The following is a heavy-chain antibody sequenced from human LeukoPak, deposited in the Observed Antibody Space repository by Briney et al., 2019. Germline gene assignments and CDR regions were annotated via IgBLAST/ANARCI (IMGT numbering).Heavy chain of an antibody. Sequence: GRSLRLSCAASGFTFSSYAMHWVRQAPGKGLEWVAVISYDGSNKYYADSVKGRFTISRDNSKNTLYLQMNSLRAEDTAVYYCAREGRRDGYCFDYWGQGTLVTVSS. CDR2: ISYDGSNK. V-gene: IGHV3-30-3*01. CDR1: GFTFSSYA. J-gene: IGHJ4*02. D-gene: IGHD5-24*01. CDR3: AREGRRDGYCFDY.